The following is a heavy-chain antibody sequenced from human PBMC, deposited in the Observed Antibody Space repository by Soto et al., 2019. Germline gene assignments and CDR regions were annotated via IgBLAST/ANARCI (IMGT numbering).Heavy chain of an antibody. CDR3: SRPFIKGFDP. J-gene: IGHJ5*01. V-gene: IGHV2-5*01. CDR1: GFSLSTSGVG. CDR2: IYWNDDK. Sequence: SGPTLVNPTPTLTLTCTFSGFSLSTSGVGVGWIRQPPGKALEWLALIYWNDDKRYSPSLKSRLTMTKDTSKNQVVLTMTNMEPVHSPTYYCSRPFIKGFDPCRQRTLVAVSS.